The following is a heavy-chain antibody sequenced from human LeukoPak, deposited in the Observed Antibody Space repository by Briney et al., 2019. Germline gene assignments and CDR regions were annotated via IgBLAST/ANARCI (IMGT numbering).Heavy chain of an antibody. Sequence: PGGSLRLSCAASGFTFSSYSMTWVRQAPGKGLEWVSSISSSSSYIYYADSVKGRFTISRDNAKNSLYLQMNSLRAEDTAVYYCASFDSSGYYYRWDYWGQGTLVTVSS. CDR1: GFTFSSYS. J-gene: IGHJ4*02. V-gene: IGHV3-21*01. CDR2: ISSSSSYI. CDR3: ASFDSSGYYYRWDY. D-gene: IGHD3-22*01.